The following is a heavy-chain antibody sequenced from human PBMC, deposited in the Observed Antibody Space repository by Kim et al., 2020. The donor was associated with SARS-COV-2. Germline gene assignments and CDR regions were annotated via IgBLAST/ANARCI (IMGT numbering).Heavy chain of an antibody. J-gene: IGHJ4*02. V-gene: IGHV3-11*03. CDR1: GFTFSDFD. CDR3: ARILEGSGSFDY. CDR2: ISSTSSST. Sequence: GGSLRLSCAASGFTFSDFDMSWIRQTPGKGLEWISYISSTSSSTNYADSVKGRFTISRDNAKNSLYLQMNSLRAEDTAVYYCARILEGSGSFDYWGQGTLVTASS. D-gene: IGHD3-10*01.